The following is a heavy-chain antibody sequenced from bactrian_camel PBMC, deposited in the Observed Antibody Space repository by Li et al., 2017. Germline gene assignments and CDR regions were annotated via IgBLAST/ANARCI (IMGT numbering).Heavy chain of an antibody. CDR3: AAGTRGCYRLLPTWPFDY. CDR2: TDSDGTT. Sequence: VQLVESGGGSVQAGGSLRLSCVSSVSYVFSSHCMGWFLKAPGKEREGVVATDSDGTTTYADSVKGRFTISQEKVKKTLYLQMNSQKPEDTAMYYCAAGTRGCYRLLPTWPFDYWGQGTQVT. V-gene: IGHV3S53*01. J-gene: IGHJ4*01. D-gene: IGHD7*01. CDR1: VSYVFSSHC.